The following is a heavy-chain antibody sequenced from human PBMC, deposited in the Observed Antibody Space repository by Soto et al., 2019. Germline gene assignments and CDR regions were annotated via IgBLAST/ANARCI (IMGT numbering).Heavy chain of an antibody. Sequence: ASVKVSCKASGYTFTSYGISWVRQAPGQGLEWMGWISAYNGNTNYAQKLQGRVTMTTDTSTSTAYMELRSLRSDDTAVYYCARVLFSQSGYDILTGYYKGPPVYGMDVWGQGTTVTVSS. CDR3: ARVLFSQSGYDILTGYYKGPPVYGMDV. D-gene: IGHD3-9*01. J-gene: IGHJ6*02. CDR1: GYTFTSYG. V-gene: IGHV1-18*01. CDR2: ISAYNGNT.